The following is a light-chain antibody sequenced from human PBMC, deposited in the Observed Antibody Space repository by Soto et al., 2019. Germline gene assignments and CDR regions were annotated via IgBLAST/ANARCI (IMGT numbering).Light chain of an antibody. CDR3: HQYGSSQT. CDR2: GAS. Sequence: EIVLTQSPGTLSLSPGERATLSCRASQTVGSSFLAWFQHKPGQAPRLLIYGASTRATGIPDRFSGSGSGTDLTLTISRLEPEDFAVYYCHQYGSSQTFGQGTKVDIK. CDR1: QTVGSSF. J-gene: IGKJ1*01. V-gene: IGKV3-20*01.